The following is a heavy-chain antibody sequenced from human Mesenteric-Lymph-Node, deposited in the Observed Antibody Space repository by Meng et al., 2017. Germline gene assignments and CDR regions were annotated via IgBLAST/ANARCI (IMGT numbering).Heavy chain of an antibody. V-gene: IGHV1-46*01. CDR1: EYTFTSYY. D-gene: IGHD6-19*01. CDR2: INPSGGST. CDR3: AIGGSSGWDFDY. Sequence: ASVKVSCKASEYTFTSYYMHWVRQATGQGLEWMGIINPSGGSTSYAQKFQGRVTITADESTSTAYMGLSSLRSEDTAVYYCAIGGSSGWDFDYWGQGTLVTVSS. J-gene: IGHJ4*02.